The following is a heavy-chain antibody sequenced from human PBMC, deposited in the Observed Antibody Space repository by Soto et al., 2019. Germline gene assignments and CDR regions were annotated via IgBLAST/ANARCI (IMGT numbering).Heavy chain of an antibody. CDR2: IYHSGST. V-gene: IGHV4-30-2*01. CDR1: GGSISSGGYS. J-gene: IGHJ4*02. Sequence: SETLSLTCAVSGGSISSGGYSWSWIRQPPGKGLEWIGYIYHSGSTYYNPSLKSRVTISVDRSKNQFSLKLSSVTAADTALYYCAREGNLGRWIQPLDYWGQGTLVTVSS. CDR3: AREGNLGRWIQPLDY. D-gene: IGHD5-18*01.